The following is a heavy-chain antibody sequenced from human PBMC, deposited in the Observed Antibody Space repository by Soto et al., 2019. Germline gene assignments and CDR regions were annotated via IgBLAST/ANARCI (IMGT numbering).Heavy chain of an antibody. D-gene: IGHD3-10*01. CDR2: IYNTGST. CDR3: ASRNYYGSGSYHYYFDY. J-gene: IGHJ4*02. V-gene: IGHV4-59*08. CDR1: GGSFTNYY. Sequence: SETLSLTCTVSGGSFTNYYWSWIRQPPGRGLEWIGYIYNTGSTNYNPSLKSRVTISVDTSKNQFSLKLSSVTAADTAVYYCASRNYYGSGSYHYYFDYWGQGTLVTVSS.